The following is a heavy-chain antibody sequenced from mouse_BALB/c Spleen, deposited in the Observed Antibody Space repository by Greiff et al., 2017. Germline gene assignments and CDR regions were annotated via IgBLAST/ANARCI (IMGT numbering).Heavy chain of an antibody. Sequence: EVKLQESGGGLVKPGGSLKLSCAASGFAFSSYDMSWVRQTPEKRLEWVAYISSGGGSTYYPDTVKGRFTISRDNAKNTLYLQMSSLKSEDTAMYYCASDGYYSSYYAMDYWGQGTSVTVSS. D-gene: IGHD2-3*01. CDR3: ASDGYYSSYYAMDY. V-gene: IGHV5-12-1*01. CDR1: GFAFSSYD. CDR2: ISSGGGST. J-gene: IGHJ4*01.